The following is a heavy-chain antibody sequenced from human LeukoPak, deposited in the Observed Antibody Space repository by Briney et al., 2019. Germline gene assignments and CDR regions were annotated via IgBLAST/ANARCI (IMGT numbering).Heavy chain of an antibody. Sequence: KASETLSLTCTVSGGSISSSSYYWGWIRQPPGKGLEWVAYISISSGTIYYADSVKGRFSISRDNAKSSLDLQMNSLRAEDTAVYYCARAMSTWGGVRNYFDSWGRGALVTVSS. CDR1: GGSISSSSYY. CDR2: ISISSGTI. V-gene: IGHV3-11*04. D-gene: IGHD3-16*01. J-gene: IGHJ4*02. CDR3: ARAMSTWGGVRNYFDS.